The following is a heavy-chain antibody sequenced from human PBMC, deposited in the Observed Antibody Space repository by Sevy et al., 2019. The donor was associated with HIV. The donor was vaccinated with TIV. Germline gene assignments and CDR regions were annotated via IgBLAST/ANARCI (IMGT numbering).Heavy chain of an antibody. Sequence: GESLKISCQASGYNFPTYWIAWVRQMPGKGLEWVGIVWPIESDTTYSPSFQGQVTISVDKSINTVYLHWSSLKASHTGVYYCARGRQWPSDFDFWGQGTLVTVSS. CDR1: GYNFPTYW. D-gene: IGHD6-19*01. V-gene: IGHV5-51*01. CDR2: VWPIESDT. J-gene: IGHJ4*02. CDR3: ARGRQWPSDFDF.